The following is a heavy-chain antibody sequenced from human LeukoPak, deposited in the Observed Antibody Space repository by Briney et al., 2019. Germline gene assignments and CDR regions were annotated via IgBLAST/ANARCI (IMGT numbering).Heavy chain of an antibody. CDR1: GGTFSSYA. Sequence: SVKVSCKASGGTFSSYAISWVRQAPGQGLEWMGGIIPIFGTANYAQRFQGRVTITADKSTSTAYMELSSLRSEDTAVYYCAREIEYSSSNWFDPWGQGTLVTVSS. D-gene: IGHD6-6*01. CDR3: AREIEYSSSNWFDP. J-gene: IGHJ5*02. V-gene: IGHV1-69*06. CDR2: IIPIFGTA.